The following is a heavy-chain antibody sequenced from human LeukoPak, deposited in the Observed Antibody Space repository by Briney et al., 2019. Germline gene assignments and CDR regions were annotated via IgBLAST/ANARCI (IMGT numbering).Heavy chain of an antibody. CDR3: ASRRGSNRPFDY. V-gene: IGHV3-30*04. J-gene: IGHJ4*02. Sequence: GRSLRLSCAASGFTLSSYAMHWVRQAPGKGLEWVAVISYDGSNKYYADSVKGRFTISRDNAKNSLYLQMNSLTAEDSAVYYCASRRGSNRPFDYWGQGTLVTVSS. CDR2: ISYDGSNK. CDR1: GFTLSSYA. D-gene: IGHD1-26*01.